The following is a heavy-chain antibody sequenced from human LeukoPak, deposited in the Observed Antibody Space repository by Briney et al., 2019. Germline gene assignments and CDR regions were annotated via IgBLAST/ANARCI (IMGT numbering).Heavy chain of an antibody. CDR2: INPNSGGT. CDR1: GYTITGYY. CDR3: ARVTQYGSSQGDY. D-gene: IGHD2-2*03. V-gene: IGHV1-2*02. J-gene: IGHJ4*02. Sequence: ASVKVSCKASGYTITGYYMHWVRQAPGQGLEWMGWINPNSGGTRYTQKFQGRVTLTRDTSISTAYMELSRLTSDDTAVYYCARVTQYGSSQGDYWGQGTLVTVSS.